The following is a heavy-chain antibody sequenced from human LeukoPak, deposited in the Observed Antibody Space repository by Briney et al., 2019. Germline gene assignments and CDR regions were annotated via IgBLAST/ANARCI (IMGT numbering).Heavy chain of an antibody. CDR2: IYSGDNT. J-gene: IGHJ4*02. CDR1: GFTFSDYY. Sequence: PGGSLRLSCAASGFTFSDYYMGWVRQAPGTGLEWVSVIYSGDNTYYADSVKGRFTISRDNSKNTLYLQMKSLRAEDTAVYYCARGYSSSWYGGADNYFDYWGQGTLVTVSS. D-gene: IGHD6-13*01. V-gene: IGHV3-66*01. CDR3: ARGYSSSWYGGADNYFDY.